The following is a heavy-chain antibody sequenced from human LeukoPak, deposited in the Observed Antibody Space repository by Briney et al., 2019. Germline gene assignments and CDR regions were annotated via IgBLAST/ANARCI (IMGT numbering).Heavy chain of an antibody. Sequence: SETLSLTCTVSGGSISSGTYYWGWIRQPPGKGLEWIGYIYYSGSTNYNPSLKSRVTISVDTSKNQFSLKLSSVTAADTAVYYCARGWVAAAGKRGYYYMDVWGKGTTVTISS. J-gene: IGHJ6*03. D-gene: IGHD6-13*01. CDR3: ARGWVAAAGKRGYYYMDV. V-gene: IGHV4-61*01. CDR1: GGSISSGTYY. CDR2: IYYSGST.